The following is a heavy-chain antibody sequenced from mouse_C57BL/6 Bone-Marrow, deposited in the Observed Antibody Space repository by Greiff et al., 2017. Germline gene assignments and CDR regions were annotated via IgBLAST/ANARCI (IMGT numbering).Heavy chain of an antibody. Sequence: QVHVKQSGPELVKPGASVKISCKASGYSFTSYYIHWVKQRPGQGLEWIGWIYPGSGNTKYNEKFKGKATLTADTSSSTAYMQLSSLTSEDSAVYYCARWGWDWYFDVWGTGTTVTVSS. D-gene: IGHD2-3*01. V-gene: IGHV1-66*01. CDR3: ARWGWDWYFDV. J-gene: IGHJ1*03. CDR2: IYPGSGNT. CDR1: GYSFTSYY.